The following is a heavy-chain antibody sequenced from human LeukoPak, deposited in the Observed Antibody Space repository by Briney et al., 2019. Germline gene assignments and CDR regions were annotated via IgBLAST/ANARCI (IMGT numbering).Heavy chain of an antibody. J-gene: IGHJ4*02. D-gene: IGHD1-26*01. V-gene: IGHV5-51*01. CDR3: ARHQDGRSYGLDY. Sequence: GESLKISCKGSGYTFTTYWIGWVRQMPGKGLEWMGIIYPGDSDTRYSPSFQGQVTISADESISTAYLQWSSLKASDTAMYYCARHQDGRSYGLDYWGQGTLVTVSS. CDR1: GYTFTTYW. CDR2: IYPGDSDT.